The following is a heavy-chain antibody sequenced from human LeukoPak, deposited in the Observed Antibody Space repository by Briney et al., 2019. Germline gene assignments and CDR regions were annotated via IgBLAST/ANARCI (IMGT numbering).Heavy chain of an antibody. CDR3: AREGQRVLRYFDWLSPLDY. D-gene: IGHD3-9*01. Sequence: ASVKVSCKASGGTFSSYAISWVRQAPGQGLEWMGGIIPIFGTANYAQKFQGRVTITADESTSTAYMELSSLRSEDTAVYYCAREGQRVLRYFDWLSPLDYWGQGTLVTVSS. CDR2: IIPIFGTA. CDR1: GGTFSSYA. V-gene: IGHV1-69*13. J-gene: IGHJ4*02.